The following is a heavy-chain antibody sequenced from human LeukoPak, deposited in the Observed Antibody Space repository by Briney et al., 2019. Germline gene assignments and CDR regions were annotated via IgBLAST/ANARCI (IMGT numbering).Heavy chain of an antibody. CDR1: GFTFSSYS. CDR2: ISRSSDDI. D-gene: IGHD3-10*01. Sequence: GGSLRLSCAASGFTFSSYSMNWVRQAPGKGLEWVSSISRSSDDIYYADSVKGRFTIFRDNAKNSLYLQMNSLRAEDTAVYYCTRVEVKNYYYYMDVWGKGTTVTVSS. V-gene: IGHV3-21*01. CDR3: TRVEVKNYYYYMDV. J-gene: IGHJ6*03.